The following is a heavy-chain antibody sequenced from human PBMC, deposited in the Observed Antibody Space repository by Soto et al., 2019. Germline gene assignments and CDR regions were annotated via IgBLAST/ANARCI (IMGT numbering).Heavy chain of an antibody. CDR2: IYYSGTT. CDR3: ARAGSKGVTIFGVGQYYYYGMDV. D-gene: IGHD3-3*01. J-gene: IGHJ6*02. V-gene: IGHV4-28*03. Sequence: SDTLSLTCAVSGYSISRSNWWGWSRQPPGKGLEWIGYIYYSGTTYYNPSLKSRVTMSVDTSKNQFSLKLTSVTAVDTAVYYCARAGSKGVTIFGVGQYYYYGMDVWGQGTTVT. CDR1: GYSISRSNW.